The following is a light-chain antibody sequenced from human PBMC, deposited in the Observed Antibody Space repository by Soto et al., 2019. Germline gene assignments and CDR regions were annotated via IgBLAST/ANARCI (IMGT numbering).Light chain of an antibody. CDR1: QSIGTS. CDR2: SAS. V-gene: IGKV1-39*01. J-gene: IGKJ3*01. CDR3: QQGYTAPFT. Sequence: DFQMTQSPSSLSASVGDGVSITCRASQSIGTSLNWYQQKPGKAPKLLIYSASTLQGGGPSRFSGSGSGTDFTLTISSLQPEDFATYYCQQGYTAPFTFGPGTKVDVK.